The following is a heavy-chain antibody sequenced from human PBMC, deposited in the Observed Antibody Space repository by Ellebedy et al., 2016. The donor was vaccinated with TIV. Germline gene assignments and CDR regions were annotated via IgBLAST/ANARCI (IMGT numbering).Heavy chain of an antibody. CDR3: ARTRGLDY. CDR2: IKEDGSDK. Sequence: GESLKISCTASGFTFNKNWMNWVRPAPGKGLEWVANIKEDGSDKFYVDSVRGRFTISRDNAKNSVYLQMNSLRAEDTAVYYCARTRGLDYWGQGTLVTVSS. D-gene: IGHD5-24*01. CDR1: GFTFNKNW. V-gene: IGHV3-7*03. J-gene: IGHJ4*02.